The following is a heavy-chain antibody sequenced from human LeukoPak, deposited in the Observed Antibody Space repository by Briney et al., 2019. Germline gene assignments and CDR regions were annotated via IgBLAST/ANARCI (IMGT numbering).Heavy chain of an antibody. V-gene: IGHV3-7*01. CDR3: ARRGKYYDLWSDPGFDY. D-gene: IGHD3-3*01. J-gene: IGHJ4*02. CDR2: IKQDGSEK. CDR1: GFTFSNYW. Sequence: GGSLRLSCAASGFTFSNYWMSWVRQDPGKGRGWVVNIKQDGSEKYYVDSGKGRFTISRDNGKNSLYLQMNSLRAEDTAVYYCARRGKYYDLWSDPGFDYWGQGTLVTVSS.